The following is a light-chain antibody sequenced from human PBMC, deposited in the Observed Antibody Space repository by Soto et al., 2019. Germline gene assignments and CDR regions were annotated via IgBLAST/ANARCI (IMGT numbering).Light chain of an antibody. Sequence: IVLTQSPCTLSLSPGGPATLSCGASQTVSNSFLGWYQQRPGQAPRLLMIATSKTAPGIPARFSGSRSGTDFTLTISRLETEDFAVYYCQQYGSSLITFGQGTRLEIK. V-gene: IGKV3-20*01. CDR1: QTVSNSF. CDR2: ATS. J-gene: IGKJ5*01. CDR3: QQYGSSLIT.